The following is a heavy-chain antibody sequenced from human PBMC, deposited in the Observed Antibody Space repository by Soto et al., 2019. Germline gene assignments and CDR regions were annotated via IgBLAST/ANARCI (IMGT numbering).Heavy chain of an antibody. CDR3: ARGRSYGYFSNWFDP. D-gene: IGHD3-16*01. Sequence: QVQLQQWGAGLLKPSETLSLTCAVYGGTLSGNYWSWIRQPPGKGLEWIGEINHSGSTTYNPSLKRRVSISVDTSKYQSSLDLSSVTAADTAVYFCARGRSYGYFSNWFDPWGQGDLVTVSS. CDR2: INHSGST. V-gene: IGHV4-34*01. CDR1: GGTLSGNY. J-gene: IGHJ5*02.